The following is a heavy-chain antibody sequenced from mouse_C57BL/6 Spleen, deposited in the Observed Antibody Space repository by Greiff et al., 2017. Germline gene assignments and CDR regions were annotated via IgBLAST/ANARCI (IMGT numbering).Heavy chain of an antibody. J-gene: IGHJ2*01. CDR1: GYTFTDYY. Sequence: EVQLQQSGPVLVKPGASVKMSCKASGYTFTDYYMNWVKQSHGKSLEWIGVINPYNGGTSYNQKFKGKATLTVDKSSSTAYMELNRLTSEDSAVYCCARGVTTVVASFDYWGQGTTLTVSS. CDR3: ARGVTTVVASFDY. D-gene: IGHD1-1*01. V-gene: IGHV1-19*01. CDR2: INPYNGGT.